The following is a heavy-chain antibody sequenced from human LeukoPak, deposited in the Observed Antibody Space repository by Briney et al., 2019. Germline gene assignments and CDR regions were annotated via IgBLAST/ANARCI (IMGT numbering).Heavy chain of an antibody. J-gene: IGHJ5*02. Sequence: PSETLSLTCTVSGGSISSYYWSWLRQPPGKGLEWIGYIYYSGSTNYNPSLKSRVTISVDTSKNQFSLKLSSVTAADTAVYYCARGQGYSYGYSWFDPWGQGTLVTVSS. CDR3: ARGQGYSYGYSWFDP. CDR1: GGSISSYY. D-gene: IGHD5-18*01. V-gene: IGHV4-59*01. CDR2: IYYSGST.